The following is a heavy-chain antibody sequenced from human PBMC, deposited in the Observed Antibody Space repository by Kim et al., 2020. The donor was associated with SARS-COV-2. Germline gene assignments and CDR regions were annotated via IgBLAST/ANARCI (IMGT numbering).Heavy chain of an antibody. D-gene: IGHD1-26*01. CDR1: GFTFSDYY. J-gene: IGHJ3*02. V-gene: IGHV3-11*01. CDR3: ATIVGATIDAFDI. Sequence: GGSLRLSCAASGFTFSDYYMSWIRQAPGKGLEWVSYISSSGSTIYYADSVKGRFTISRDNAKNSLYLQMNSLRAEDTAVYYCATIVGATIDAFDIWGQGTMVTVSS. CDR2: ISSSGSTI.